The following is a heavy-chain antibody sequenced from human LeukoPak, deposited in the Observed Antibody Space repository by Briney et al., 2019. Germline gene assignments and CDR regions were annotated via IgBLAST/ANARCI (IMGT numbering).Heavy chain of an antibody. CDR2: IYTSGST. CDR3: ARASYSYDINGWVPFDY. D-gene: IGHD3-22*01. J-gene: IGHJ4*02. CDR1: GNSISSGDNY. V-gene: IGHV4-61*02. Sequence: SDTLSLTCTVSGNSISSGDNYWSWIRQPAGKGLEWIGRIYTSGSTNYNPSLKSRVTISGDTSKNQFSLRLSSVTAADTAVYYCARASYSYDINGWVPFDYWGQGTLVTVSS.